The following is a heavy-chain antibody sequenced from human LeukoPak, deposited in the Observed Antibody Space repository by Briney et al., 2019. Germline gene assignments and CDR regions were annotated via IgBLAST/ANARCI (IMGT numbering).Heavy chain of an antibody. Sequence: SETLSLTCAVYGGSFSGYYWSWIRQPPGKGLEWIGEINHSGSTNYNPSLKSRVTISVDTSKNQFSLKLSSVTAADTAVYYSARGGRRSVNAIVVVAAKHWFDPWGQGTLVTVSS. J-gene: IGHJ5*02. D-gene: IGHD2-15*01. V-gene: IGHV4-34*01. CDR1: GGSFSGYY. CDR2: INHSGST. CDR3: ARGGRRSVNAIVVVAAKHWFDP.